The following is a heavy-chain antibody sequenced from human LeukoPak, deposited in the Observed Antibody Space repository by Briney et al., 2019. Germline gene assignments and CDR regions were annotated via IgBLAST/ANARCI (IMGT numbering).Heavy chain of an antibody. CDR2: INSDGSST. Sequence: PGGSLRLSCAASGFTFSSYWMHWVRQAPGKGVVWVSRINSDGSSTSYADSVKGRFTISRDHAKNTLYLQMNSLRAEDTAVYYCASKGNYDFWSGSESWGQGTLVTVSS. CDR1: GFTFSSYW. J-gene: IGHJ4*02. D-gene: IGHD3-3*01. V-gene: IGHV3-74*01. CDR3: ASKGNYDFWSGSES.